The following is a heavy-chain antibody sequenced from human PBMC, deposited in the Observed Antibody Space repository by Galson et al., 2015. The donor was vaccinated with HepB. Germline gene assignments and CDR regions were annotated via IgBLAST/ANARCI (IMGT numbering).Heavy chain of an antibody. D-gene: IGHD6-13*01. CDR2: ISSSSSYT. CDR3: AKDQDSSSWYGHYYYYYGMDV. J-gene: IGHJ6*02. CDR1: GFSFSDYY. V-gene: IGHV3-11*05. Sequence: SLRLSCAASGFSFSDYYMSWIRQAPGKGLEWVSYISSSSSYTNYADSVKGRFTISRDNSKNTLYLQMNSLRAEDTAVYYCAKDQDSSSWYGHYYYYYGMDVWGQGTTVTVSS.